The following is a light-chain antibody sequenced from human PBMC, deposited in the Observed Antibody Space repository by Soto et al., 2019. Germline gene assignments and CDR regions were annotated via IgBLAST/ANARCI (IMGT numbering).Light chain of an antibody. Sequence: QAVVTQPPSASGTPGQRVTISCSGSSSNIGTNTVNWYQQVPGTAPKLLIYGNNQRPSGVPDRFSGSKSGTSASLAISGLQSEDEADYSCAAWDDSLNAWVFGGGTKLTVL. J-gene: IGLJ3*02. V-gene: IGLV1-44*01. CDR3: AAWDDSLNAWV. CDR1: SSNIGTNT. CDR2: GNN.